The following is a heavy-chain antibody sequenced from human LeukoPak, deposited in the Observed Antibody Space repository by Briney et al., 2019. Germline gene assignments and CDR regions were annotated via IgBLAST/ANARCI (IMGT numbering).Heavy chain of an antibody. Sequence: GASVKVSCKASGYTFTGYYMHWVRQAPGQGLEWMGWINPNSGGTNYAQKFQGRVTMTRDTSISTAYMELSRLRSDDTAVYYCARVKGIVVLQRWEYSSGWYYPKPIDYWGQGTLVTVSS. CDR3: ARVKGIVVLQRWEYSSGWYYPKPIDY. CDR1: GYTFTGYY. J-gene: IGHJ4*02. CDR2: INPNSGGT. V-gene: IGHV1-2*02. D-gene: IGHD6-19*01.